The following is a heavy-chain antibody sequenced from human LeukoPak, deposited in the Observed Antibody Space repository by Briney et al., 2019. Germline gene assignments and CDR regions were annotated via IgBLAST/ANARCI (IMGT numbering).Heavy chain of an antibody. CDR3: ARDPGDAIDI. V-gene: IGHV6-1*01. CDR2: TYYRSKWYN. Sequence: SQTLSLTCAISGDSVSSNSAAWNWIRQSPSRGLEWLGRTYYRSKWYNDFAVSVKSRINISPETSKNQFSLQLNSVTPEDTAVYYCARDPGDAIDIWGQGTMVAVSS. CDR1: GDSVSSNSAA. J-gene: IGHJ3*02.